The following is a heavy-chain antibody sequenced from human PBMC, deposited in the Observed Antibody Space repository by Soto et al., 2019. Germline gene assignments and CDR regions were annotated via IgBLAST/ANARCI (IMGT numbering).Heavy chain of an antibody. Sequence: GASVKVSCKASGYTFTSYGISWVRQAPGQGLEWMGWISVYNGNTDYAQKFQGRVTMTTDTSTSTAYMELRSLRSDDTATYYCAHHTWKYYDILTGQHHINWFDPWGQGTLVTVSS. J-gene: IGHJ5*02. CDR3: AHHTWKYYDILTGQHHINWFDP. V-gene: IGHV1-18*04. CDR1: GYTFTSYG. CDR2: ISVYNGNT. D-gene: IGHD3-9*01.